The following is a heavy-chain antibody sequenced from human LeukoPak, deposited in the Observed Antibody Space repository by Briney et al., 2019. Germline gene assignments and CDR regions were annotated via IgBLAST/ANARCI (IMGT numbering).Heavy chain of an antibody. V-gene: IGHV3-21*01. CDR2: ISSSSSYI. CDR1: GFTFSSYS. CDR3: ARVGHHDAFDI. J-gene: IGHJ3*02. D-gene: IGHD3/OR15-3a*01. Sequence: GGSLRLSCAASGFTFSSYSMNWVRQAPGKGLEWVSSISSSSSYIYYADSVKGRFTISRDNAKNSLYLQMDSLRAEDTAVYYCARVGHHDAFDIWGQGTMVTVSS.